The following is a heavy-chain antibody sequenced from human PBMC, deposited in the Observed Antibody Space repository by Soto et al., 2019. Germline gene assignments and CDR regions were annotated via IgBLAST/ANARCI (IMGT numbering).Heavy chain of an antibody. D-gene: IGHD3-22*01. Sequence: GASVKVSCKASGGTFSSYAISWVRQAPGQGLEWMGGIIPIFGTANYAQKFQGRVTITADESTSTAYMELSSLRSEDTAVYYCANSDSSGYQPNWFDPWGQGTLVTVSS. V-gene: IGHV1-69*13. CDR2: IIPIFGTA. CDR3: ANSDSSGYQPNWFDP. CDR1: GGTFSSYA. J-gene: IGHJ5*02.